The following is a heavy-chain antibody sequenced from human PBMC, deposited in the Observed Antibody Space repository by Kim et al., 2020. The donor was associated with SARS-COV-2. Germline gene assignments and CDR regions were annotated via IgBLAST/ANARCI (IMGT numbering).Heavy chain of an antibody. CDR3: ARHLHITSVTLYWYFDL. D-gene: IGHD2-2*01. Sequence: GGSLRLSCVASRFTFGHFAMSWVRQAPGKGLEWVSGIFGSGSGTYYADSVRGRFTISRDNSRNTLYLEMNNLRAEDTAVYFCARHLHITSVTLYWYFDLWGRGTLVTVSS. J-gene: IGHJ2*01. CDR1: RFTFGHFA. V-gene: IGHV3-23*01. CDR2: IFGSGSGT.